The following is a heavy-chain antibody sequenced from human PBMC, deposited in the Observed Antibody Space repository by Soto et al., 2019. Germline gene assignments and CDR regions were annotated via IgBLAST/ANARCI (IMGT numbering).Heavy chain of an antibody. CDR2: TYYRSRWYN. Sequence: SQTLSLTCAISGDSVSSNSAAWNWIRQSPSRGLEWLGRTYYRSRWYNDYAVSVKSRITINPDTSKNQFSLQLNSVTPEDTAVYYCARILRFLEWRLREDAFDIWGQGTMVTVSS. J-gene: IGHJ3*02. V-gene: IGHV6-1*01. CDR1: GDSVSSNSAA. CDR3: ARILRFLEWRLREDAFDI. D-gene: IGHD3-3*01.